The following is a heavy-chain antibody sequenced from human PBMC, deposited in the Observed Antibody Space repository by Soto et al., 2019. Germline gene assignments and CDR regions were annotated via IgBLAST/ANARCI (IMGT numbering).Heavy chain of an antibody. CDR3: ARLDTPTNRGYCDY. D-gene: IGHD5-18*01. CDR2: IYYSGST. V-gene: IGHV4-30-4*01. J-gene: IGHJ4*02. Sequence: QVQLQESGPGLVKPSQTLSLTCTVSGGSISSGDSYWRWIRQPPGKGLEWIGYIYYSGSTYYNPSLKSRVTIAVDTSKNQYPLKLSAVTAADTAVDYCARLDTPTNRGYCDYWGQGTLVTVSS. CDR1: GGSISSGDSY.